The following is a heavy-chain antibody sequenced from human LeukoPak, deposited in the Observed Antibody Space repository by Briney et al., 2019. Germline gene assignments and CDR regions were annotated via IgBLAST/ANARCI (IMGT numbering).Heavy chain of an antibody. V-gene: IGHV4-39*01. Sequence: SETLSLTCTVSGGSISSSSYYWGWIRQPPGKGLEWIGSIYYSGSTYYNPSLKSRVTISVDTSKNQFSLKLSSVTAADTAVYYCARHSIAAAGIQEPRRLMNFDYWGQGTLVTVSS. J-gene: IGHJ4*02. CDR1: GGSISSSSYY. D-gene: IGHD6-13*01. CDR2: IYYSGST. CDR3: ARHSIAAAGIQEPRRLMNFDY.